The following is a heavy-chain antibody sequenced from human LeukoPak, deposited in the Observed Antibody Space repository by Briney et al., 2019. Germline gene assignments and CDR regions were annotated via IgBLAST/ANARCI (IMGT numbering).Heavy chain of an antibody. Sequence: ASVKVSCKASGYTFSSYGISWVRQAPGQGLEWMGWINVSNGNTNYAQRFQGRVTMTTDTTTSTAYMELRSLRSDDTAVYYCARGLISPLDYWGQGTLVTVSS. CDR2: INVSNGNT. CDR3: ARGLISPLDY. J-gene: IGHJ4*02. V-gene: IGHV1-18*01. CDR1: GYTFSSYG. D-gene: IGHD2-21*01.